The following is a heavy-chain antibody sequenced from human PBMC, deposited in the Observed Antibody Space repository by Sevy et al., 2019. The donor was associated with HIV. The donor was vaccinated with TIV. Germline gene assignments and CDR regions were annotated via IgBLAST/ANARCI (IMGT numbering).Heavy chain of an antibody. CDR3: ASEYCSRGSCFFDY. V-gene: IGHV3-53*01. CDR1: GFDIRSNY. J-gene: IGHJ4*02. Sequence: GGSLRLSCVVSGFDIRSNYMSWVRQAPGKGLEWISHIYAGGTAYYADSVKGRFTFSRDDSKNTVSLQMRSLRVEDSAGSYCASEYCSRGSCFFDYWGQGIQVTASS. CDR2: IYAGGTA. D-gene: IGHD2-15*01.